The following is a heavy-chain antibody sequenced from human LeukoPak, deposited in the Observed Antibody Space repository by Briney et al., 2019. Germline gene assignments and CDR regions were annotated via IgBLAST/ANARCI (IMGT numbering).Heavy chain of an antibody. J-gene: IGHJ4*02. CDR3: AKYGDILTGYPYYFDY. CDR2: LSGDGGTT. Sequence: PGGSLRLSCAASGFTFSSYSMNWVRQSPGKGLEWVSSLSGDGGTTDYADSVKGRFTISRDNAKNSLYLQMNSLRAEDTAVYYCAKYGDILTGYPYYFDYWGQGTLVTVSS. D-gene: IGHD3-9*01. V-gene: IGHV3-23*01. CDR1: GFTFSSYS.